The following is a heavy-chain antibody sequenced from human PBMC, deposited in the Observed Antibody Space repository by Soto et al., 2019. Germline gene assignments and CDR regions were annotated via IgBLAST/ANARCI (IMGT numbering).Heavy chain of an antibody. J-gene: IGHJ4*02. CDR3: AREGDFTMVRGSIVY. Sequence: QVQLVQSGAEVKKPGSSVKVSCKASGGSFSRDALSWVRQAPGQGLEWMGGLIPIFGSTFYAQRFQGRVTITADESTNTAYMELSSLRSEDTAVYYCAREGDFTMVRGSIVYWGQGTLVTGSS. CDR2: LIPIFGST. V-gene: IGHV1-69*01. D-gene: IGHD3-10*01. CDR1: GGSFSRDA.